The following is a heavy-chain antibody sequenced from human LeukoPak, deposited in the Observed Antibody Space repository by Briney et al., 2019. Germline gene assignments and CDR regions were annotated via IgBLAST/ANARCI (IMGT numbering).Heavy chain of an antibody. CDR2: ISAYNGNT. J-gene: IGHJ4*02. CDR3: ARAHYDILTGYPVPDY. Sequence: ASVKVSCKASGYTFTSYGISWVRQAPGQGLEWMGWISAYNGNTNYAQKLHGRVTMTTDTSTSTAYMELRSLRSDDTAVYYCARAHYDILTGYPVPDYWGQGTLVTVSS. CDR1: GYTFTSYG. D-gene: IGHD3-9*01. V-gene: IGHV1-18*01.